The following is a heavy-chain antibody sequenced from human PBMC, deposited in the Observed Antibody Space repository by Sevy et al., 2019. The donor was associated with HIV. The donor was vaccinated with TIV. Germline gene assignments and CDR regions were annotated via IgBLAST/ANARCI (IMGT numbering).Heavy chain of an antibody. D-gene: IGHD4-17*01. V-gene: IGHV4-4*07. CDR1: GGSISSYY. CDR3: ARDGYGGNSHYFDY. Sequence: SETLSLTCTVSGGSISSYYWSWIRQPAGKGLEWIGRIYTSGSTNYNPSLKSRVTMSVDTSKNQFSLQLSSVTAADTAVYYCARDGYGGNSHYFDYWGQGTLVTVSS. CDR2: IYTSGST. J-gene: IGHJ4*02.